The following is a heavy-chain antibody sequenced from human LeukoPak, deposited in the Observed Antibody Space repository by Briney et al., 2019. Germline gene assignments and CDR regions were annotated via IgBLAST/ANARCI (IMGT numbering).Heavy chain of an antibody. CDR1: GFIFSRFW. D-gene: IGHD2-2*01. Sequence: HPGGSLRLSCAASGFIFSRFWMHWVRQAPGKGLVCVSRINPDGRSTAYADSVKGRFTSSRDNAKNTLYLQMNSLRAEDTAVYYCARDGVRDIVVVPAAPRYMDVWGKGTTVTVSS. CDR3: ARDGVRDIVVVPAAPRYMDV. J-gene: IGHJ6*03. V-gene: IGHV3-74*01. CDR2: INPDGRST.